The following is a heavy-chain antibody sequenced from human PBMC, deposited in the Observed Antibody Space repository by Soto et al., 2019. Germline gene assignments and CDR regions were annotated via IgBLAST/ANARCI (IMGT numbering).Heavy chain of an antibody. J-gene: IGHJ4*02. CDR2: IKRDGSEK. CDR1: GFTFSDSW. Sequence: EVQLVESGGGLVQPGGSLRLSCAASGFTFSDSWMSWVRQAPGKGLECVANIKRDGSEKYYVDPVKGRFTISRDNAKNPLNRHMNTLRAAGMAVYYCATSMGRGGNDYWGQGTRVTVSS. V-gene: IGHV3-7*05. D-gene: IGHD3-10*01. CDR3: ATSMGRGGNDY.